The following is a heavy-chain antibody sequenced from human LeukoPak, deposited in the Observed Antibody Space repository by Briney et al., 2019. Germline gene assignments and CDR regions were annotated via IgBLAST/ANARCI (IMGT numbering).Heavy chain of an antibody. V-gene: IGHV1-69*13. D-gene: IGHD2-21*02. CDR3: ARDGDCGGDCYSDY. Sequence: SVKVSCKASGGTFSSYAISWVRQAPGQGLEWMGGIIPIFGTANYAQKFQGRVTITADEFTSTAYMELSSLRSEDTAVYYCARDGDCGGDCYSDYWGQGTLVTDSS. J-gene: IGHJ4*02. CDR1: GGTFSSYA. CDR2: IIPIFGTA.